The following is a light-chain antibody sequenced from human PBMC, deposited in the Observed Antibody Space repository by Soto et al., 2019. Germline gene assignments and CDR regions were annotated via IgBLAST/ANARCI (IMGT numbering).Light chain of an antibody. Sequence: DIQMTQSPSSLAASVGNRVTITCRASHSITNYLNWYQLKPGKAPKLLVYAASRLQSGVPSRFSGSGSGTDFTLTISSLQPEDFATYYCQQSYTIPWTFGQGTKVEI. CDR1: HSITNY. J-gene: IGKJ1*01. CDR3: QQSYTIPWT. CDR2: AAS. V-gene: IGKV1-39*01.